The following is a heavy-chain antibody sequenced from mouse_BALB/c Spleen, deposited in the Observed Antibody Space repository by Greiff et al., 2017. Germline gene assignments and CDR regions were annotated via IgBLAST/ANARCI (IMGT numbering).Heavy chain of an antibody. V-gene: IGHV7-3*02. Sequence: EVQGVESGGGLVQPGGSLRLSCATSGFTFTDYYMSWVRQPPGKALEWLGFIRNKANGYTTEYSASVKGRFTISRDNSQSILYLQMNTLRAEDSATYYCARDDYGSSFLDYWGQGTTLTVSS. J-gene: IGHJ2*01. D-gene: IGHD1-1*01. CDR3: ARDDYGSSFLDY. CDR1: GFTFTDYY. CDR2: IRNKANGYTT.